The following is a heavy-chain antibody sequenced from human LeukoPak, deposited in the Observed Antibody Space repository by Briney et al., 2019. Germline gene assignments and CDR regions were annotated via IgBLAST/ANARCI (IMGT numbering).Heavy chain of an antibody. V-gene: IGHV1-2*02. D-gene: IGHD2-2*01. CDR2: INPNSGGT. CDR3: ARGGWSLGYCSSSSCRDWFDP. Sequence: ASLKVSCKASRYTFTDYYMHWVRQAPGQGLEWMGWINPNSGGTNYVQKFQGRVTMTRDTSIRTAYMEMSRLRSDDTAVYYCARGGWSLGYCSSSSCRDWFDPWGQGTLVTVSS. CDR1: RYTFTDYY. J-gene: IGHJ5*02.